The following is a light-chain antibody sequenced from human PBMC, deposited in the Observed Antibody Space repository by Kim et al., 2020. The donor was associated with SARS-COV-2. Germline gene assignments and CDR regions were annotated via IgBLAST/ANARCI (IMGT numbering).Light chain of an antibody. V-gene: IGKV1-9*01. CDR3: QQFNVYPRT. CDR2: GAS. CDR1: QGISNY. Sequence: DIQLTQSPSFLSASVGDRVTITCRASQGISNYLAWYQQNPDKAPKLLIYGASTLQSGVPSRFSGSGSGTEFTLTISSLQPEDFATYSCQQFNVYPRTFGQGTKVDIK. J-gene: IGKJ1*01.